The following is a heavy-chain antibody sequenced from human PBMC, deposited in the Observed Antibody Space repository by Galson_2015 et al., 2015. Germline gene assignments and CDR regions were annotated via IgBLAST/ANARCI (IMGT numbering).Heavy chain of an antibody. CDR3: AREVGGSYPGDPTTYYFDY. D-gene: IGHD1-26*01. V-gene: IGHV3-66*02. Sequence: SLRLSCAASGFTVSSTYMSWVRRAPGKGLEWVSVIYSGGITYYADSVKGRFTISRDNFQNTVYPQMNSLRAEDTAVYYCAREVGGSYPGDPTTYYFDYWGRGTLVTVSS. CDR1: GFTVSSTY. J-gene: IGHJ4*02. CDR2: IYSGGIT.